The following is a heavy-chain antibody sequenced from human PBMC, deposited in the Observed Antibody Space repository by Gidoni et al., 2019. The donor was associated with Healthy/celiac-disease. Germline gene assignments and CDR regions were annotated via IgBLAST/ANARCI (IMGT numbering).Heavy chain of an antibody. Sequence: QVQLVESGGGLVKPGGSLRLSCAASGFTFSDYYMSWIRQAPGKGLEWVSYISSSSSYTNYADSVKGRFTISRDNAKNSLYLQMNSLRAEDTAVYYCARETVGAPYFDYWGQGTLVTVSS. D-gene: IGHD1-26*01. CDR2: ISSSSSYT. CDR3: ARETVGAPYFDY. J-gene: IGHJ4*02. V-gene: IGHV3-11*06. CDR1: GFTFSDYY.